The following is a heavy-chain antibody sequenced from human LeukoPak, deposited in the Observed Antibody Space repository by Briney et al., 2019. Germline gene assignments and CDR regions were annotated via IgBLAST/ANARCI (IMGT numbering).Heavy chain of an antibody. CDR1: GHTFTGYF. CDR3: ATHSYYDNNGYYKKY. J-gene: IGHJ4*02. V-gene: IGHV1-2*02. CDR2: VNPDNGDT. Sequence: ASVKVSCKASGHTFTGYFIHWVRQAPGQGLDWMGWVNPDNGDTNYDDTKYAQKFQGRVSMTRDTSISTVYMELSSLRSDDTAMYYCATHSYYDNNGYYKKYWGQGTLVTVSS. D-gene: IGHD3-22*01.